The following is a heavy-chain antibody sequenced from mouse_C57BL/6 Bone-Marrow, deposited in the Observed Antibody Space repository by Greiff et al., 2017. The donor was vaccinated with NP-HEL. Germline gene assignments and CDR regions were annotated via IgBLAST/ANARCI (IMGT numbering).Heavy chain of an antibody. CDR2: ISDGGSYT. V-gene: IGHV5-4*01. D-gene: IGHD2-5*01. CDR3: ARDHSNYRRYFDY. CDR1: GFTFSSYA. J-gene: IGHJ2*01. Sequence: EVMLVESGGGLVKPGGSLKLSCAASGFTFSSYAMSWVRQTPEKRLEWVATISDGGSYTYYPDNVKGRFTISRDNAKNNLYLQMSHLKSEDTAMYYCARDHSNYRRYFDYWGQGTTLTVSS.